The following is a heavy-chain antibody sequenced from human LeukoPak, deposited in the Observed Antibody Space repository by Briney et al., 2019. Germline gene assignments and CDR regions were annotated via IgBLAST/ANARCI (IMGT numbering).Heavy chain of an antibody. CDR2: IIPIFGAA. CDR3: AREIAAAGKYLIDY. V-gene: IGHV1-69*06. D-gene: IGHD6-13*01. Sequence: GASVKVSCKASGGTFSSYAISWVRQAPGQGLEWMGGIIPIFGAANYAQKFQGRVTITADKSTSTAYMELSSLRSEDTAVYYCAREIAAAGKYLIDYWGQGTLVTVSS. J-gene: IGHJ4*02. CDR1: GGTFSSYA.